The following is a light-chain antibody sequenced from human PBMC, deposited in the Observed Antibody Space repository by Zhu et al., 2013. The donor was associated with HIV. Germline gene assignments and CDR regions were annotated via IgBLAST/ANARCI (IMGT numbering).Light chain of an antibody. V-gene: IGKV3-20*01. CDR1: QSVSSSY. CDR3: QQYGSSPRT. CDR2: GAS. Sequence: EIVLTQSPGTLSLSPGERATLSCRASQSVSSSYLAWYQHKPGQAPRLLIYGASSRATGIPDRFSGSGSGTDFTLTISRLEPEDFAAYYCQQYGSSPRTFGQGTKVE. J-gene: IGKJ1*01.